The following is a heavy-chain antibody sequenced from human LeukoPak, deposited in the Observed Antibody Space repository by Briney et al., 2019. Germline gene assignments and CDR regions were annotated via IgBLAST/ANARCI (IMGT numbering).Heavy chain of an antibody. D-gene: IGHD6-19*01. CDR1: GFTFYNYA. J-gene: IGHJ4*02. CDR2: ISWNSGYI. CDR3: AKVRGTYSSGYFFDY. Sequence: AGGSPRLSCAASGFTFYNYAMHWVRHAPGKGLEWLSIISWNSGYIGYADSVKGRFTISRDNAKKSLDLQMNSLRAEDTAFYYCAKVRGTYSSGYFFDYWGQGTLVTVSS. V-gene: IGHV3-9*01.